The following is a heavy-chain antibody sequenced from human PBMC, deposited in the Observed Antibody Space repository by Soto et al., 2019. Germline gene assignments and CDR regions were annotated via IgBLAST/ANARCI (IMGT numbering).Heavy chain of an antibody. CDR2: IYPYDSET. J-gene: IGHJ4*02. CDR3: ARHLVGATRGNFDY. V-gene: IGHV5-51*01. CDR1: GYSFTNYW. D-gene: IGHD1-26*01. Sequence: PGESLKISCKASGYSFTNYWIGWVRQMPGKGLEWMGIIYPYDSETRYSPSFQGQVTISADKSISAAYLQWSSLKASDTAMYYCARHLVGATRGNFDYWGQGTLVTVSS.